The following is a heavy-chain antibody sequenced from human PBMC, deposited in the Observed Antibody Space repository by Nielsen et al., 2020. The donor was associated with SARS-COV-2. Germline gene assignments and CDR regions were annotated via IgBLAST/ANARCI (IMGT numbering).Heavy chain of an antibody. CDR2: IYHSGST. V-gene: IGHV4-4*02. J-gene: IGHJ3*02. CDR3: ARAVNYDDAFDI. Sequence: SDTLSLPCAVSGGSISSSNWWSWVRQPPGKGLEWIGEIYHSGSTNYNPSLKSRVTISVDKSKNQFSLKLSSVTAADTAVYYCARAVNYDDAFDIWGQGTMVTVSS. CDR1: GGSISSSNW. D-gene: IGHD3-3*01.